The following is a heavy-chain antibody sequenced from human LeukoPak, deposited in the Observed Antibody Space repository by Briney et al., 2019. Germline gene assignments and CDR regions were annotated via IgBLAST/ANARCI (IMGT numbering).Heavy chain of an antibody. CDR3: ASGLVATIV. V-gene: IGHV3-53*01. J-gene: IGHJ4*02. CDR2: IYSGGST. D-gene: IGHD5-12*01. CDR1: GFTFSTFA. Sequence: GGSLRLSCAASGFTFSTFAMIWVRQAPGKGLEWVSVIYSGGSTYYADSVKGRFTISRDNSKNTLYLQMNSLRAEDTAVYYCASGLVATIVWGQGTLVTVSS.